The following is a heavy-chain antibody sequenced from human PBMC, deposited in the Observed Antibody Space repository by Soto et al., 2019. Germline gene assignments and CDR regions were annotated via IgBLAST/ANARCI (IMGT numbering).Heavy chain of an antibody. V-gene: IGHV2-5*02. Sequence: SGPTLVNPTQALTLTCTFSGFSLSTSDVGVGWIRQPPGKALEWLAIIYWDDDKRYSPSLKSRLTITKDTSKNQVVLTVTNMDPVDTATYYCAHSKYSRSSFDYWGQGTLVTVSS. CDR2: IYWDDDK. CDR3: AHSKYSRSSFDY. CDR1: GFSLSTSDVG. J-gene: IGHJ4*02. D-gene: IGHD6-6*01.